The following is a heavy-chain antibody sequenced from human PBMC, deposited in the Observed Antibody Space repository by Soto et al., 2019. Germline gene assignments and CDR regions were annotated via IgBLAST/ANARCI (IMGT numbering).Heavy chain of an antibody. V-gene: IGHV1-69*13. J-gene: IGHJ6*02. Sequence: GASVKVSCKASGGTFSSYAISWVRQAPGQGLEWMGGIIPILGTANYAQKFQGRVTITADESTSTAYMELSSLRSEDTAVYYCAREIAAAGPHDYYYGMDVWGQGTTVTVSS. CDR3: AREIAAAGPHDYYYGMDV. CDR2: IIPILGTA. CDR1: GGTFSSYA. D-gene: IGHD6-13*01.